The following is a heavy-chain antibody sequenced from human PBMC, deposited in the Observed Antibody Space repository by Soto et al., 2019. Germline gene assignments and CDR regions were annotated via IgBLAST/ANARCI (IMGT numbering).Heavy chain of an antibody. Sequence: QVQLQESGPGVVKPSQTLSLTCTVSGGSFSSGDYYWSWVRQPPGKGLEWIGYIYYTGSTFNNPHLKSRVSRSIDTSKTQFSLKLSSVTAADTAVYYCARRHFGDEPSYYYYGMDVWGQGTTVTVSS. V-gene: IGHV4-30-4*01. CDR3: ARRHFGDEPSYYYYGMDV. D-gene: IGHD4-17*01. CDR2: IYYTGST. J-gene: IGHJ6*02. CDR1: GGSFSSGDYY.